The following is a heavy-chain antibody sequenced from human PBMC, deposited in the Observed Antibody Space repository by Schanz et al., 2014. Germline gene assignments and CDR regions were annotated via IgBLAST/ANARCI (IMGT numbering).Heavy chain of an antibody. V-gene: IGHV1-18*01. CDR1: GYTFSDYG. CDR3: ATMCGYCTATACQILEVLDG. D-gene: IGHD2-8*02. CDR2: ISPYTGNT. Sequence: QVQLVQSGDEVKKPGASVKVSCKTSGYTFSDYGITWVRQAPGQGLEWVGWISPYTGNTHYFDKMEGRISMTTDTSTSTAYMELRSLRSDDTAMYYCATMCGYCTATACQILEVLDGWGQGTMVTVSS. J-gene: IGHJ3*01.